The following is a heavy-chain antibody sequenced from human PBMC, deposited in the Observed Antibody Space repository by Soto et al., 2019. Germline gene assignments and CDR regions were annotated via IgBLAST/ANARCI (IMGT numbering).Heavy chain of an antibody. CDR3: GRGRSGQIVVFY. V-gene: IGHV1-2*02. Sequence: XSVKVSCKASGYTFTGHYIHWVRQAPEQGPEWMGEIGPESGATRYAQRFQGRVTMTRDMSITTVYMELNNLSPDDTAVYYWGRGRSGQIVVFYWGQGTPVTAPQ. J-gene: IGHJ4*02. CDR1: GYTFTGHY. D-gene: IGHD1-26*01. CDR2: IGPESGAT.